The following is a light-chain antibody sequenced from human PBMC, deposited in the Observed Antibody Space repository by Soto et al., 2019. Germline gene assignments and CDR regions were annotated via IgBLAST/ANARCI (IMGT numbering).Light chain of an antibody. V-gene: IGLV2-14*01. J-gene: IGLJ1*01. Sequence: QSVLTQPGSVSGSPGQSITISCTGTSSDVGGYDFVSWYQHHPGRAPKLMIYDVNNRPSGLSNRFSGSKSGNTASLTISGLQTEDEADYYCSSYTSSHTRVFGTGTKVTVL. CDR3: SSYTSSHTRV. CDR2: DVN. CDR1: SSDVGGYDF.